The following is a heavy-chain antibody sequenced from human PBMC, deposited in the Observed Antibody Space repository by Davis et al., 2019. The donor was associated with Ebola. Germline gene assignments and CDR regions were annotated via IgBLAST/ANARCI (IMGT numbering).Heavy chain of an antibody. D-gene: IGHD3-3*01. CDR3: ATANYDFWSGYHY. J-gene: IGHJ4*02. CDR1: GFTFSSYG. V-gene: IGHV3-30*02. Sequence: GESLKISCAASGFTFSSYGMHWVRQAPGKGLEWVAFIRYDGSNKYYADSVKGRFTISRDNSKNTLYLQMNSLRAEDTAVYYCATANYDFWSGYHYWGQGTLVTVSS. CDR2: IRYDGSNK.